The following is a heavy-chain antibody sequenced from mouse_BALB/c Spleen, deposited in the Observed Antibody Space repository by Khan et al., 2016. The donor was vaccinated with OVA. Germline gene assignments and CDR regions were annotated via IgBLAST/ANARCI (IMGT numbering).Heavy chain of an antibody. CDR2: IRDGDSYT. Sequence: EVELVESGGGLVKPGGSLKLSCAASGFTFSDYYMYWVRQTPGKGLEWVATIRDGDSYTYYPDSVKGRFTISRDNAKNNLYLQMSSLKSEDTAMYDWARAGYGGFAYWGQGTLVTVSA. J-gene: IGHJ3*01. CDR3: ARAGYGGFAY. CDR1: GFTFSDYY. D-gene: IGHD1-1*02. V-gene: IGHV5-4*02.